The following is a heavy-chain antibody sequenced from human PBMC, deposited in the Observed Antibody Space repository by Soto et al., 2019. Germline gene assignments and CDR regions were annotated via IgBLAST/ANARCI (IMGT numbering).Heavy chain of an antibody. CDR3: SRVPDY. CDR1: GGSISSGDHY. V-gene: IGHV4-30-2*01. J-gene: IGHJ4*02. Sequence: SETLSLTCAVSGGSISSGDHYWGWIRQPPGKGLEWIGYMYHSGSTYYNPSLKSRVTISIDRSKNQFSLKLSSVTAADTAVYYCSRVPDYWGQGILVTVSS. D-gene: IGHD2-2*01. CDR2: MYHSGST.